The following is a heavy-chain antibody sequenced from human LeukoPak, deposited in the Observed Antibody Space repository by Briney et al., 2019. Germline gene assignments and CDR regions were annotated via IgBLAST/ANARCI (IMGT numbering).Heavy chain of an antibody. CDR1: GGTFSSSG. J-gene: IGHJ4*02. Sequence: SVKVSCKASGGTFSSSGISWVRQAPGQGLEWMGGIIPIFRTTNYAQNFQGRVTITADVSTSTAYMELSSLRSEDAAVYYCARPKLDYGDYGYWGQGTLVTVSS. CDR3: ARPKLDYGDYGY. V-gene: IGHV1-69*13. CDR2: IIPIFRTT. D-gene: IGHD4-17*01.